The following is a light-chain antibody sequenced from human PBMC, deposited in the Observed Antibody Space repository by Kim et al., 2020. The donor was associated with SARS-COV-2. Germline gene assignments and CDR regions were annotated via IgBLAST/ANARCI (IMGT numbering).Light chain of an antibody. Sequence: EIVLTQSPGTLSLSPGERATLSCRASQSVSSSYLAWYQQKPGQAPRLFIYGASSRATGIPDRFSGSGSGKDITLTISRLKPEDFAVYYCQQFGSSRCTFGQGTKMEIK. CDR1: QSVSSSY. CDR2: GAS. J-gene: IGKJ1*01. CDR3: QQFGSSRCT. V-gene: IGKV3-20*01.